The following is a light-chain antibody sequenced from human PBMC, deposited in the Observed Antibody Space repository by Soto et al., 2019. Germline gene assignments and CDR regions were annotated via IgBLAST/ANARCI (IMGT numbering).Light chain of an antibody. CDR3: SSCTSSSTLHWA. CDR2: DVS. J-gene: IGLJ1*01. V-gene: IGLV2-14*01. CDR1: SSDDGGYNY. Sequence: QSALTQPASGSGSSGQSITISCTGTSSDDGGYNYVSWYQQHPGKAPKLMIYDVSNRSSGVSNRFSGSKSGNTASLIIFGLQAEDEADYYCSSCTSSSTLHWALGTGTKVTVL.